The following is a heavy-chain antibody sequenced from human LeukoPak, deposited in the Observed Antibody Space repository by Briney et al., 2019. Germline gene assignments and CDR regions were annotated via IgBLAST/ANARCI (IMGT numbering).Heavy chain of an antibody. V-gene: IGHV4-4*07. J-gene: IGHJ6*02. CDR2: VSTSGST. CDR3: ARDRPRGNYYYGMDV. CDR1: GGSISSYY. Sequence: PSETLSLTCTVSGGSISSYYWSWIRRPAGKGLEWIGRVSTSGSTNFSPSLKSRVTMSVDTSKNQFSLELNSVTAADTAVYYCARDRPRGNYYYGMDVWGQGTTVTVSS. D-gene: IGHD3-10*01.